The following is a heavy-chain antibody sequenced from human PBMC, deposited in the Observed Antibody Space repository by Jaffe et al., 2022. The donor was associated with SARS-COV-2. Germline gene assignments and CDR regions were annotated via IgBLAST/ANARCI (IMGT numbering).Heavy chain of an antibody. V-gene: IGHV4-61*02. CDR1: GGSISSGSYY. Sequence: QVQLQESGPGLVKPSQTLSLTCTVSGGSISSGSYYWSWIRQPAGKGLEWIGRIYTSGSTNYNPSLKSRVTISVDTSKNQFSLKLSSVTAADTAVYYCARDSGYDILTGYYTPDYWGQGTLVTVSS. CDR2: IYTSGST. J-gene: IGHJ4*02. D-gene: IGHD3-9*01. CDR3: ARDSGYDILTGYYTPDY.